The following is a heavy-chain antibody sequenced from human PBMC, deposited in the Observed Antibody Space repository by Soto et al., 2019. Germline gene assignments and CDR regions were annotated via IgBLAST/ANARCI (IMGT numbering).Heavy chain of an antibody. D-gene: IGHD1-7*01. CDR1: GFSLSTSGVG. Sequence: QITLKESGPPLVKPTQTLTVTCTFSGFSLSTSGVGVGWIRQPPGKALEWLALIYWDADESYSPSLKSRLTITKDTSKNQVVLTMTNMDTVDTATYCGAHRLGGTTAPYDYWGQGTLVTVSS. CDR3: AHRLGGTTAPYDY. J-gene: IGHJ4*02. V-gene: IGHV2-5*02. CDR2: IYWDADE.